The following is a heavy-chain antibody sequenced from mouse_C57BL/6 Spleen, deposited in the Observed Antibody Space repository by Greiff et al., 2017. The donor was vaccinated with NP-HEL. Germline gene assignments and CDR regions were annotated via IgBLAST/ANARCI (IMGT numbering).Heavy chain of an antibody. Sequence: QVQLQQPGAELVKPGASVKLSCKASGYTFTSYWMQWVKQRPGQGLEWIGEIDPSDSYTNYNQKFKGKATLTVDTSSSTAYMQLSSLTSEDSAVYYCARTHGSRRYFDVWGTGTTVTVSS. CDR3: ARTHGSRRYFDV. CDR1: GYTFTSYW. D-gene: IGHD1-1*01. V-gene: IGHV1-50*01. J-gene: IGHJ1*03. CDR2: IDPSDSYT.